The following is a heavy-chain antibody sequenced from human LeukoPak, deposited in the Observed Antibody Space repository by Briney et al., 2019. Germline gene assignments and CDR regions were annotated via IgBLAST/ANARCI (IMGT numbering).Heavy chain of an antibody. D-gene: IGHD6-13*01. J-gene: IGHJ4*02. V-gene: IGHV1-2*02. CDR2: INPNSGGT. CDR3: AASYSSSWYFRDY. CDR1: GYTFTSYD. Sequence: ASVKVSCKASGYTFTSYDINWVRQAPGQGLEWMGWINPNSGGTNYAQKFQGRVTMTRDTSISTAYMELSRLRSDDTAVYYCAASYSSSWYFRDYWGQGTLVTVSS.